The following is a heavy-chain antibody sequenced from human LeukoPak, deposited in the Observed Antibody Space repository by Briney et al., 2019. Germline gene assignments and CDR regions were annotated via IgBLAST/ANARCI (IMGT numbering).Heavy chain of an antibody. CDR2: IYPGDSDT. V-gene: IGHV5-51*01. J-gene: IGHJ4*02. CDR3: ARQLGAYYYDSSGYYFDY. CDR1: GYSFTSYW. Sequence: KYGESLKISCKGSGYSFTSYWIGWVRQMPGKGLEWMGIIYPGDSDTRYSPSFQGQVTISADKSISTAYLQWSSLKASDTALYYCARQLGAYYYDSSGYYFDYWGQGTPVTVSS. D-gene: IGHD3-22*01.